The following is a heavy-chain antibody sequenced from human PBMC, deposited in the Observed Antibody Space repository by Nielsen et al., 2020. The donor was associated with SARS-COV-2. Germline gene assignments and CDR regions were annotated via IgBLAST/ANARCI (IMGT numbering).Heavy chain of an antibody. D-gene: IGHD1-26*01. Sequence: SETLSLTCTVSRGSISSYYWSWIRQPPGKGLEWIGYIYNSGSTNYNPSLKSRVAISVDTSKNQFSLKLSSVTAADTAVYYCARARARRSPAHFDYWGQGTLVTVSS. CDR2: IYNSGST. CDR3: ARARARRSPAHFDY. CDR1: RGSISSYY. V-gene: IGHV4-59*01. J-gene: IGHJ4*02.